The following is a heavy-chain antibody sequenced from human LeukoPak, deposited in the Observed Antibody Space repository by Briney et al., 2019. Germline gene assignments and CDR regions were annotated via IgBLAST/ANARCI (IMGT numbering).Heavy chain of an antibody. D-gene: IGHD3-9*01. J-gene: IGHJ4*02. CDR1: GFTFSSYG. Sequence: GGSLRLSCAASGFTFSSYGMHWVRQAPGKGLEGVAFIRYEGSNKYYADSVKGRFTISRDNSKNTLYLQMNSLRAEDAAVYYCANGRTWYDILTGYHRPFDYWGQGTLVTVSS. CDR2: IRYEGSNK. V-gene: IGHV3-30*02. CDR3: ANGRTWYDILTGYHRPFDY.